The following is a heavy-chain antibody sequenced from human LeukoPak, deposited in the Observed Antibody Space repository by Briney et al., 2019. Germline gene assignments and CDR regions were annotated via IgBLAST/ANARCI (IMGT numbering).Heavy chain of an antibody. J-gene: IGHJ5*02. CDR2: ISGSGVI. D-gene: IGHD3-10*01. CDR1: GGPITTYY. Sequence: SETLSLTCTVSGGPITTYYLSWIRQSAGLGLEWIGRISGSGVITYNPSLKSRVILSLDTSNNHFSLKLISVTAADTAVYYCARDSGTTGEVKFDPWGQGMLVTVSS. CDR3: ARDSGTTGEVKFDP. V-gene: IGHV4-4*07.